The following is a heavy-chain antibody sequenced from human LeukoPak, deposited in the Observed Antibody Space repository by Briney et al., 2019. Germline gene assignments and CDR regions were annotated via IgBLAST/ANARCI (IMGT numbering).Heavy chain of an antibody. V-gene: IGHV1-18*01. CDR3: ARDRVAAAMWDAFDI. J-gene: IGHJ3*02. CDR2: ISAYNGNT. D-gene: IGHD6-13*01. Sequence: ASVKVSCKASGYTFTSYGISWVRQAPGQGLEWMGWISAYNGNTNYAQKLQGRVTMTTDTSTSTAYMELRSLRSDDTAVYYCARDRVAAAMWDAFDIWGQGTMVTVSS. CDR1: GYTFTSYG.